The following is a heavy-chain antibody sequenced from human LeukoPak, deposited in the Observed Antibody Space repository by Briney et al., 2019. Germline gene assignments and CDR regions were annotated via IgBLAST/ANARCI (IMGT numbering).Heavy chain of an antibody. CDR1: GFTFSSYA. Sequence: PGGSLRLSCAASGFTFSSYAMSWVRQAPGKGLEWVSAISCSGGSTYYADSVKGRFTISRHNSKNTLHLQMNSLRAEDTAVHYCASGGAAAADYWGQGTLVTVSS. V-gene: IGHV3-23*01. J-gene: IGHJ4*02. D-gene: IGHD6-13*01. CDR2: ISCSGGST. CDR3: ASGGAAAADY.